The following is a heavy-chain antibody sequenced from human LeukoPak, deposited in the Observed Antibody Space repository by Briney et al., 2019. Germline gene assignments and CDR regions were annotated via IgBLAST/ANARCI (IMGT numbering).Heavy chain of an antibody. J-gene: IGHJ4*02. D-gene: IGHD6-19*01. Sequence: ASVKVSCKASGGTFSSYAISWVRQAPGQGLEWMGRIIPILGIANYAQKFQGGVTITADKSTSTAYMELSSLRSEDTAVYYCAREMGSGWYVFDYWGQGTLVTVSS. V-gene: IGHV1-69*04. CDR2: IIPILGIA. CDR1: GGTFSSYA. CDR3: AREMGSGWYVFDY.